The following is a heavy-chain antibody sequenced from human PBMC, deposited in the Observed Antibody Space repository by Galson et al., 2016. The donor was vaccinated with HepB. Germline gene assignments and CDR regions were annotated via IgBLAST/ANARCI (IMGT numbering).Heavy chain of an antibody. CDR3: ARSRADWNLNMGFDP. D-gene: IGHD1-1*01. V-gene: IGHV4-31*03. Sequence: TLSLTCTVSGDSITSGRYYWSWIRQHPGKGLEWIGNSSYNGITYYNPSLKSRVTISVDTSENQFSLKLTSVTAADTAVYYCARSRADWNLNMGFDPWGQGTLVTVAS. J-gene: IGHJ5*02. CDR2: SSYNGIT. CDR1: GDSITSGRYY.